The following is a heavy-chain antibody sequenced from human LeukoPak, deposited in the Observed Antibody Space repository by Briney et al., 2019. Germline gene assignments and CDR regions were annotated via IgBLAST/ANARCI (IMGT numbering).Heavy chain of an antibody. J-gene: IGHJ4*02. CDR2: IKQDGSEK. CDR3: AKARAPRNRGPFGY. V-gene: IGHV3-7*03. D-gene: IGHD1-14*01. CDR1: GFTFSSYW. Sequence: PGGSLRLSCAASGFTFSSYWMSWVRQAPGKGLEWVANIKQDGSEKYYVDSVKGRFTISRDNAKNSLYLQMNSLRAEDTAVYYCAKARAPRNRGPFGYWGQGTLVTVSS.